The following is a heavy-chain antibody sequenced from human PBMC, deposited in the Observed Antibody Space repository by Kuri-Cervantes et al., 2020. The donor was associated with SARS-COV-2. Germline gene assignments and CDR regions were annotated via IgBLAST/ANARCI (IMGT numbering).Heavy chain of an antibody. D-gene: IGHD2-21*01. J-gene: IGHJ4*02. CDR1: GYTFTTSD. CDR3: YCAPKEGFDS. Sequence: ASVKVSCKASGYTFTTSDINWVRQATGQGLEWMGMVKTDSGNTLYAQIFQGRVTMTRDISTATAYMELSSLTSEDTAIYYCYCAPKEGFDSWGQGTLVTVSS. V-gene: IGHV1-8*02. CDR2: VKTDSGNT.